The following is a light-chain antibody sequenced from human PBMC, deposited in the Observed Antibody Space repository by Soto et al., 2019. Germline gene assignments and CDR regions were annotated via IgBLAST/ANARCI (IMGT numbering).Light chain of an antibody. Sequence: EIVITPSPATLSVSSGESATLSCRASGSVSSNLAWYQQRPGQAPRLLIYRASTRATDIPARFSGSGSGTEFTLTISSLQSEDFAVYYCQQYNKWPPWSFGQGTKVDIK. V-gene: IGKV3-15*01. CDR2: RAS. CDR1: GSVSSN. J-gene: IGKJ1*01. CDR3: QQYNKWPPWS.